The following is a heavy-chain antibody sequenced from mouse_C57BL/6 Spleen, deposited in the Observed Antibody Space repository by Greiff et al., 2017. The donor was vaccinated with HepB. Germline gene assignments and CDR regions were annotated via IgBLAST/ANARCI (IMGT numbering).Heavy chain of an antibody. D-gene: IGHD2-1*01. CDR1: GFTFSDAW. CDR3: TRRGDGNYRYFDY. J-gene: IGHJ2*01. CDR2: IRNKANNHAT. Sequence: DVKLQESGGGLVQPGGSMKLSCAASGFTFSDAWMDWVRQSPEKGLEWVAEIRNKANNHATYYAESVQGRFTISRDDSKSSVYLQMNSLRAEDTGIYYCTRRGDGNYRYFDYWGQGTTLTVSS. V-gene: IGHV6-6*01.